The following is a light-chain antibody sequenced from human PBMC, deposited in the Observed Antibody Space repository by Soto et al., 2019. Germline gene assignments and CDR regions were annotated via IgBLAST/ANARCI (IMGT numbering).Light chain of an antibody. CDR1: SSDVGGYNY. Sequence: QSALAQPASVSGSPGQSITISCTGTSSDVGGYNYVSWYQHHPGKVPKLMIFQVTKRPSGVSDRFYGSKSGNTASLTISGLQAEDEGDYFCSSYTTSSTYVLGTGTKVTV. V-gene: IGLV2-14*01. CDR2: QVT. CDR3: SSYTTSSTYV. J-gene: IGLJ1*01.